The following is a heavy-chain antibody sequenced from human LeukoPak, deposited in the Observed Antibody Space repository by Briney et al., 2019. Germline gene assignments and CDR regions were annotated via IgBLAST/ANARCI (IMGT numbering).Heavy chain of an antibody. D-gene: IGHD2-15*01. CDR2: IYTSGST. CDR1: GGSISSYY. V-gene: IGHV4-4*07. CDR3: ARDRLGYCSGGSCYLGYYFDY. J-gene: IGHJ4*02. Sequence: SETLSLTCTVSGGSISSYYWSWIRQPAGKGLEWIGRIYTSGSTNYNPSLKSRVTMSVDTSKNQFSLKLSSVTAADTAVYYRARDRLGYCSGGSCYLGYYFDYWGQGTLVTVSS.